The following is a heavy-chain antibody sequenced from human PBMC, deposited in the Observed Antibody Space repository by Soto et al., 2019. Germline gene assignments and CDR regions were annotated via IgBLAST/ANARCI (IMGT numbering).Heavy chain of an antibody. J-gene: IGHJ3*02. CDR3: ARGSRVYYLVINGAFDI. CDR1: GYTFTSYG. CDR2: ISAYNGNT. V-gene: IGHV1-18*01. Sequence: ASVKVSCKASGYTFTSYGISWVRQAPGQGLEWMGWISAYNGNTNYAQKLQGRATMTTDTSTSTAYMELRSLRSDDTAVYYCARGSRVYYLVINGAFDIWGQGTMLTVS. D-gene: IGHD3-22*01.